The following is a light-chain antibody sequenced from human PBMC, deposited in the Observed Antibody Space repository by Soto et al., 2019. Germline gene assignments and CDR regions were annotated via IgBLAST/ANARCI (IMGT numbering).Light chain of an antibody. J-gene: IGLJ1*01. CDR1: SSDVGGYNY. CDR3: SSYTSSRAYV. V-gene: IGLV2-14*01. CDR2: EVS. Sequence: QSVLTQPASVSGSPGQSITISCTGTSSDVGGYNYVSWYQQQSGKAPKLMIHEVSNRPSGVSNRFSGSKSGNTASLTISGLQAEDEADYYCSSYTSSRAYVCGSGTKGTGL.